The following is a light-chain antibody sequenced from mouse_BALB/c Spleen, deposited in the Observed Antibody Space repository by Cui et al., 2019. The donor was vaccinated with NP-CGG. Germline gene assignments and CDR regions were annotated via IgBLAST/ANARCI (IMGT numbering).Light chain of an antibody. J-gene: IGLJ1*01. Sequence: VATHESALTTSPGETVTLTCRSSTGAVTTSNYANWVQEKPDHLFTGLIGGTNNRAPGVPARFSGSLIGDKAALTITGAQTEDEAIYFCALWYSNHWVFGGGTKLTVL. CDR1: TGAVTTSNY. V-gene: IGLV1*01. CDR2: GTN. CDR3: ALWYSNHWV.